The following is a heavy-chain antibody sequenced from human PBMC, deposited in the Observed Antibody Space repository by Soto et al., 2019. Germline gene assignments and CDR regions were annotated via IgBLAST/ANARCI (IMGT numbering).Heavy chain of an antibody. CDR2: IYYSGIT. CDR3: AREASI. J-gene: IGHJ4*02. Sequence: PSRTLSLTCTVSESSISSGGYYWSWIRQHPGKGLEWIGYIYYSGITYYNPSLKSRVTISVDTSKNQFSLMMIYVTAAETAVYYCAREASIWGQGTLVAVSS. V-gene: IGHV4-31*03. CDR1: ESSISSGGYY.